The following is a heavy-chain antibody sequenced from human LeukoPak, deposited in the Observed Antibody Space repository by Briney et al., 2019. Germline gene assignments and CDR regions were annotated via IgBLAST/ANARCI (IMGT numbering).Heavy chain of an antibody. V-gene: IGHV3-21*01. Sequence: GGSLRLSCAASGFTFSSYSMNWVRQAPGKGLEGVSSISSSSSYIYYADSVKGRFTISRDNAKNSLYLQMNSLRAEDTAVYYCARDLVMLMVYAIGGGFDYWGQGTLVTVSS. CDR1: GFTFSSYS. J-gene: IGHJ4*02. D-gene: IGHD2-8*01. CDR2: ISSSSSYI. CDR3: ARDLVMLMVYAIGGGFDY.